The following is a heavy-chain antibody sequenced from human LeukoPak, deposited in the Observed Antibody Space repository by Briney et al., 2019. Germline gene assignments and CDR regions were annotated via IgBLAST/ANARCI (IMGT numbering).Heavy chain of an antibody. D-gene: IGHD3-22*01. Sequence: ASVTVSCKASGYIFTSYVLHWVRQAPGQGLEWMGWINTNTGNPTYAQGFTGRFVFSLDTSVSTAYLQISSLKADDTAMYYCARGDYETHGYQTRWGQGTLVTVSS. CDR1: GYIFTSYV. CDR2: INTNTGNP. CDR3: ARGDYETHGYQTR. J-gene: IGHJ4*02. V-gene: IGHV7-4-1*02.